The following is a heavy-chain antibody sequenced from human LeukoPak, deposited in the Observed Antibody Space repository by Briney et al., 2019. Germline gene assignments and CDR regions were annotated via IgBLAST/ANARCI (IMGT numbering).Heavy chain of an antibody. Sequence: SETLSLTCAVYGGSFSGYYWSWIRQPPGKGLEWIGYIYYSGSTNYNPSLKSRVTISVDTSKNQFSLKLSSVTAADTAVYYCARGGRYGDYVDYYYYMDVWGKGTTVTISS. D-gene: IGHD4-17*01. V-gene: IGHV4-59*01. CDR3: ARGGRYGDYVDYYYYMDV. CDR2: IYYSGST. J-gene: IGHJ6*03. CDR1: GGSFSGYY.